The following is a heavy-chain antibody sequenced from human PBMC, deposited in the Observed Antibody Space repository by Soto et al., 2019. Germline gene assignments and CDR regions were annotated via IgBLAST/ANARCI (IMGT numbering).Heavy chain of an antibody. CDR3: ASCRWFGESTYPYGMDV. V-gene: IGHV4-31*03. Sequence: QVQLQESGPGLVKPSQTLSLTCTVSGGSISSGGYYWSWIRQHPGKGLEWIGYIYYSGSTYYNPSLKSRVTISVDTSKNQFSLKLSSVTAADTAVYYCASCRWFGESTYPYGMDVWGQGTTVTVSS. D-gene: IGHD3-10*01. CDR1: GGSISSGGYY. J-gene: IGHJ6*02. CDR2: IYYSGST.